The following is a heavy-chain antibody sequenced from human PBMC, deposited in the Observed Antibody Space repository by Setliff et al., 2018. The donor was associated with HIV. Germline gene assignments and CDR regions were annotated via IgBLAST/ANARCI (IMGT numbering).Heavy chain of an antibody. J-gene: IGHJ6*03. V-gene: IGHV4-38-2*01. CDR1: GYPIIEAYY. CDR2: IFRGVTT. CDR3: ARADSRRGAGYQYMDV. D-gene: IGHD4-4*01. Sequence: PSETLSLTCAVSGYPIIEAYYWLWIRQSPTKGLEYIGIIFRGVTTYYNPPLRSRVALSMDTSKNQFSLRLSSVTAADTAIYYCARADSRRGAGYQYMDVWGKGTTVTAP.